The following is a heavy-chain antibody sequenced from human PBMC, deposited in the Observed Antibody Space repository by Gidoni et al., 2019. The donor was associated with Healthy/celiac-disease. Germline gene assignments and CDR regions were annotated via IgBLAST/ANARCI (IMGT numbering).Heavy chain of an antibody. J-gene: IGHJ3*02. Sequence: VQLVESGGGLVQPGRSLRLSCAASGFTFDDYAMHWVRQAPGKGLAWVSVISWNSGSIGYADSVKGRFTITRDNAKNSLYLQMNSLRAEDTALYYCAKDVVVVAATESAFDIWGQGTMVTVSS. V-gene: IGHV3-9*01. CDR2: ISWNSGSI. D-gene: IGHD2-15*01. CDR3: AKDVVVVAATESAFDI. CDR1: GFTFDDYA.